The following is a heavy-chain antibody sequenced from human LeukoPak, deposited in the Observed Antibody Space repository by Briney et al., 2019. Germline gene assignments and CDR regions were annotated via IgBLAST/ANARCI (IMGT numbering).Heavy chain of an antibody. D-gene: IGHD6-13*01. Sequence: GRSLRLSCAASGFTFSNYAMHWVRQAPGKGLEWVAIMSYDGNSQYSADSVKGRFAISRDNSKNTLYLQMNSLRAEDTAVYYCAKDGPPGIATYFDYWGQGTLVTVSS. CDR1: GFTFSNYA. CDR3: AKDGPPGIATYFDY. J-gene: IGHJ4*02. V-gene: IGHV3-30*09. CDR2: MSYDGNSQ.